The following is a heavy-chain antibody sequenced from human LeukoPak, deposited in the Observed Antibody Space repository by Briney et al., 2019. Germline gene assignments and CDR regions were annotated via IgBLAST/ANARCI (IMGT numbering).Heavy chain of an antibody. CDR1: GGSFSGYC. Sequence: SETLSLTYAVYGGSFSGYCWSWIRQPPGKGLEWMGEINHSGSTNYNPSLKSRVTISVDTSKNQFSLKLSSVTAADTAVYYCARHYSGYSYGYVGDYWGQGTLVTVSS. CDR3: ARHYSGYSYGYVGDY. V-gene: IGHV4-34*01. D-gene: IGHD5-18*01. CDR2: INHSGST. J-gene: IGHJ4*02.